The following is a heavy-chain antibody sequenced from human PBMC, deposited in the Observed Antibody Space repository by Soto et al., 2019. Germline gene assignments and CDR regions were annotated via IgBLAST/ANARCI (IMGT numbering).Heavy chain of an antibody. Sequence: PGESLKISCKASGYSFTSYWIGWVRQMSGKGLEWMASVNPADSDTRYSPSFQGQVTVSADKSISTAYLQWGSLKASDTAMYYCVRPDSSGFYSHWGQGTPVTVSS. CDR2: VNPADSDT. V-gene: IGHV5-51*01. CDR3: VRPDSSGFYSH. D-gene: IGHD3-22*01. J-gene: IGHJ4*02. CDR1: GYSFTSYW.